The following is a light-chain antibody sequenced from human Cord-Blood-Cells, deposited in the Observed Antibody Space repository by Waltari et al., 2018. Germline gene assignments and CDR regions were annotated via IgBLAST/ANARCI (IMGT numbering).Light chain of an antibody. CDR2: SNN. CDR1: SSNIGSNT. CDR3: AAWDDSLNGYV. J-gene: IGLJ1*01. Sequence: QSVLTQPPSASGTPGQRVTISCSVSSSNIGSNTVNWYQQRPGTAPKLLIYSNNQRPSGVPDRFSGSKSGTSASLAISGLQSEDEADYYCAAWDDSLNGYVFGTGTKVTVL. V-gene: IGLV1-44*01.